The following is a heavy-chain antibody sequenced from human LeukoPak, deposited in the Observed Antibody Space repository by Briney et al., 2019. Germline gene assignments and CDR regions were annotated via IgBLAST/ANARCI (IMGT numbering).Heavy chain of an antibody. CDR3: ARGPPIRIPFYYYYMDV. CDR2: INPNSGGT. D-gene: IGHD3-3*02. J-gene: IGHJ6*03. V-gene: IGHV1-2*02. Sequence: ASVTVSCTASGYTFTGYYMHWVRQAPGQGLEWMGWINPNSGGTSYGKNSQGRVTMTGDTSINTAYMEVTELTSDDTAVYYCARGPPIRIPFYYYYMDVWGKGTTVTVSS. CDR1: GYTFTGYY.